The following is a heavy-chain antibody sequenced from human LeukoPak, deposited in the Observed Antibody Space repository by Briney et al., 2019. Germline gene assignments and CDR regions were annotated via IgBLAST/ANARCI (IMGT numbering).Heavy chain of an antibody. CDR1: GGSIRGYY. Sequence: SETLSLTCTVSGGSIRGYYWSWIRQPPGRGLGWIGYFYYSGSTNYSPSLKSRVTISVDTSKIQFSLKLNSVTAADTAVYYCARGQLRLSNWGQGSLVIVSS. V-gene: IGHV4-59*12. D-gene: IGHD2-2*01. CDR2: FYYSGST. CDR3: ARGQLRLSN. J-gene: IGHJ4*02.